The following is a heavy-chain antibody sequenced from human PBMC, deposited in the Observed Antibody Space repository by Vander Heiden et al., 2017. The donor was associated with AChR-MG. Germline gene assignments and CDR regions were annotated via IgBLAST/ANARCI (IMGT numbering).Heavy chain of an antibody. J-gene: IGHJ6*02. CDR2: ISDDGSNK. D-gene: IGHD3-10*01. V-gene: IGHV3-30*18. CDR3: AKDPNYGPYYYYGMDV. Sequence: VQLVESGGGVVQPGRSLSLPCSASGFTFISYGMHWVSQAQGKGLEWVAVISDDGSNKYYADSVKGRFTISRDKSKNTLYLQMNSLRAEDTAVYYCAKDPNYGPYYYYGMDVWGQGTTVTVAS. CDR1: GFTFISYG.